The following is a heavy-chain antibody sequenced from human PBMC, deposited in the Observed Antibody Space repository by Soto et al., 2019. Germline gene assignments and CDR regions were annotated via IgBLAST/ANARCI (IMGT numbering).Heavy chain of an antibody. CDR3: ARGASPTALAYFYLYY. V-gene: IGHV4-61*01. J-gene: IGHJ4*02. D-gene: IGHD2-15*01. Sequence: SETLSLTCTVSVGSVNNGYYYWSWIRQPPGKGLEWIGYMYYSGSTNYNPSLKSRVTISVDRSKNRFSLKLTSVTAADTAMYYWARGASPTALAYFYLYYWGQGTLVTVSS. CDR1: VGSVNNGYYY. CDR2: MYYSGST.